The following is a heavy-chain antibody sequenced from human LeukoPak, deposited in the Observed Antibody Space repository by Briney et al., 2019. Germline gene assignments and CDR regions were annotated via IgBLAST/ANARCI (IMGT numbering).Heavy chain of an antibody. D-gene: IGHD3-10*01. V-gene: IGHV3-23*01. J-gene: IGHJ4*02. CDR1: GFTFSSYA. CDR2: ISASGGNT. Sequence: GGSLRLSCVASGFTFSSYAMSWVRQAPGKGLEWVASISASGGNTYYADSVQGRFTISRDNSKNTLYLQMNSLRAEDTVVFYCAKGDRSGSYSYFNYWGQGTLVTVSS. CDR3: AKGDRSGSYSYFNY.